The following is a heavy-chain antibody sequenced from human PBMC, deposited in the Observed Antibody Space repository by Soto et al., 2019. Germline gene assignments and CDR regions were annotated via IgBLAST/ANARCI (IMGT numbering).Heavy chain of an antibody. J-gene: IGHJ4*02. V-gene: IGHV1-3*01. CDR2: INAGYGNT. Sequence: QVHLVQSGAEVRKPGASVKVSCKASGYTFSSYAMHWVRQAPGQRLEWMGWINAGYGNTKSSQKFQDRVTIYRYTSASTADMELTSLRSEDTAVYYCARDTGDGTFDFWGQGTLVTVSS. D-gene: IGHD7-27*01. CDR3: ARDTGDGTFDF. CDR1: GYTFSSYA.